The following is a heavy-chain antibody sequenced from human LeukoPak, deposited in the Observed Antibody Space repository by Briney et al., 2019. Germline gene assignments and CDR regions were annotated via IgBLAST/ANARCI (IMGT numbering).Heavy chain of an antibody. V-gene: IGHV4-34*01. J-gene: IGHJ4*02. CDR3: ARPDGYSGYDPFDY. D-gene: IGHD5-12*01. CDR2: INHSGST. Sequence: SETLSLTCAVYGGSFSGYYWSWIRQPPGKGLEWIGEINHSGSTNYNPSLKSRVTISVDTSKNQFSLKLSSVTAADTAVYYCARPDGYSGYDPFDYWGQGTLVTVSS. CDR1: GGSFSGYY.